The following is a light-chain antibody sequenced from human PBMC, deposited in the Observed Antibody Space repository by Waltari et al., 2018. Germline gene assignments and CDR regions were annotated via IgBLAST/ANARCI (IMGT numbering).Light chain of an antibody. Sequence: QSALTQPASVSGSHGRSTTISCTGTSSDVGPYDYISWYQQLPGKAPKLLLYQVTYRPSGVPDRFSGSKSGNMASLTISGLQADDDADYYCTSYTTSSTLVFGTGTKVTVL. CDR1: SSDVGPYDY. CDR3: TSYTTSSTLV. V-gene: IGLV2-14*01. CDR2: QVT. J-gene: IGLJ1*01.